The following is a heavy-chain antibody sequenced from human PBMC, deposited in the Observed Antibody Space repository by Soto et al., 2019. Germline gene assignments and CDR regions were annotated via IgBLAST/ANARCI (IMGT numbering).Heavy chain of an antibody. J-gene: IGHJ3*02. Sequence: QVQLQQWGAGLLKPSETLSLTCAVYGGSFGGYYWSWIRQPPGKGLEWIGEINHSGSTNYNPSLKRRVTISVDTSKNQFSLKLSSVTAADTAVYYCARGPRREGFYNTNAFDIWGQGTMVTVSS. CDR3: ARGPRREGFYNTNAFDI. CDR1: GGSFGGYY. V-gene: IGHV4-34*01. D-gene: IGHD1-1*01. CDR2: INHSGST.